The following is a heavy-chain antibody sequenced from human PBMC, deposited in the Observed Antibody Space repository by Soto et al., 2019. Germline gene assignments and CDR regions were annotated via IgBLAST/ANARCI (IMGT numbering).Heavy chain of an antibody. V-gene: IGHV3-15*01. CDR3: TTDGLITFGGVLVPNWFDS. CDR2: IKSKTDGGAT. D-gene: IGHD3-16*02. J-gene: IGHJ5*01. Sequence: GGSLRLSCAATGFTFSNAWLGWFGQAPGKGLDWVGNIKSKTDGGATDYAAPVKGRFTISRDESENTVYLQMNSLKTEDTAVYYCTTDGLITFGGVLVPNWFDSWGQGTLVTVSS. CDR1: GFTFSNAW.